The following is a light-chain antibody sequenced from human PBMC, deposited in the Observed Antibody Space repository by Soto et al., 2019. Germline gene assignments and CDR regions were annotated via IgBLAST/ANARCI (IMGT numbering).Light chain of an antibody. J-gene: IGKJ2*01. Sequence: EIVLMQSPGTLSLSPGERATLFCRASQSMKRRYLAWYQQKPGQAPRVLIYAASNRATGIPDRFSGSGSGTDFNLTISRLEPEDFAVYYCHQYYNTPQTFGQGTKVEIK. CDR1: QSMKRRY. CDR2: AAS. CDR3: HQYYNTPQT. V-gene: IGKV3-20*01.